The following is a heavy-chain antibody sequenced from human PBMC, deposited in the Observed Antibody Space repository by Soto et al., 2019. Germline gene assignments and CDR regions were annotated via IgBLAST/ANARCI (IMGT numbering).Heavy chain of an antibody. D-gene: IGHD3-9*01. J-gene: IGHJ5*02. Sequence: ASVKVSCKASGYTFTSYYMHWVRQAPGQGLEWMGIINPSGGSTSYAQKFQGRVTMTRDTSTSTVYMELSSLRSEDTAVYYCARVFRKTPYYHILTGSGPFDHWGQGTLVTVSS. V-gene: IGHV1-46*01. CDR3: ARVFRKTPYYHILTGSGPFDH. CDR1: GYTFTSYY. CDR2: INPSGGST.